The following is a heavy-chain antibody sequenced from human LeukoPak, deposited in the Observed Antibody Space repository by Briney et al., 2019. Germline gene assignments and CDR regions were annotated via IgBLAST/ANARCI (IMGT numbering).Heavy chain of an antibody. D-gene: IGHD2-21*01. Sequence: ASVNVSRKASVHTFTAYYMFWVGQAPGQGLEWVGWINPCSGGTNYAPKLQGRSTMTRETSISTAYIERRSVGSGAHAVDYRGAYSSDTSARDWGQGTPVTVSS. CDR2: INPCSGGT. CDR3: GAYSSDTSARD. CDR1: VHTFTAYY. V-gene: IGHV1-2*02. J-gene: IGHJ4*02.